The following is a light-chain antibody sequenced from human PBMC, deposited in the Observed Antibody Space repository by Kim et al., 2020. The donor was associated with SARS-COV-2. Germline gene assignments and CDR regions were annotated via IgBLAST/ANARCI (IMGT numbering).Light chain of an antibody. CDR2: DVS. Sequence: QSVIISCTGTSSDVGGYNYVSWDQQHPGKAPKLMIYDVSKRPSGVPDRFSGSKSGNTASLTISGLQAEDEADYYCCSYAGSYTLKVFGGGTQLTVL. J-gene: IGLJ3*02. V-gene: IGLV2-11*01. CDR3: CSYAGSYTLKV. CDR1: SSDVGGYNY.